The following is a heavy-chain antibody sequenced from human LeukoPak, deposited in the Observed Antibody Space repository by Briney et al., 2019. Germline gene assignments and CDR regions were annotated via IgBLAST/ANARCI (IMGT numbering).Heavy chain of an antibody. Sequence: ASVKVSCKASGYTFTGYYMHLVRQAPGQGLEWIGRINPNSGGTNYAQKFQGRVTMTRDTSISTAYMELSRLRSDDTAVYYCARVARIAAAGYFVYWGQGTLVTVSS. CDR2: INPNSGGT. V-gene: IGHV1-2*06. CDR3: ARVARIAAAGYFVY. CDR1: GYTFTGYY. D-gene: IGHD6-13*01. J-gene: IGHJ4*02.